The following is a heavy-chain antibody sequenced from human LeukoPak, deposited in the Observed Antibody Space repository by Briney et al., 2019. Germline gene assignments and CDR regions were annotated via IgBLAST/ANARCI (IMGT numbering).Heavy chain of an antibody. J-gene: IGHJ5*02. CDR1: GGSFSGYY. V-gene: IGHV4-34*01. Sequence: SETLSLTCAVYGGSFSGYYWSWIRQPPGKGLEWIGEINHSGSTNYNPSLKSRVTISVDTSKNQFSLKLSSVTAADTAVYYCARDRMTGYCSSTSCYEGGYNWFDPWDQGTLVTVSS. CDR2: INHSGST. D-gene: IGHD2-2*01. CDR3: ARDRMTGYCSSTSCYEGGYNWFDP.